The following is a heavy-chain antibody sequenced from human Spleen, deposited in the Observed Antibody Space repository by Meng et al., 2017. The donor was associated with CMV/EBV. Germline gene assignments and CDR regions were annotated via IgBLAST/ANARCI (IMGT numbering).Heavy chain of an antibody. CDR2: MNPNSGNT. Sequence: ASVKVSCKASGYTFTSYDINWVRQATGQGLEWMGWMNPNSGNTGYAQKFQGRVTMTRNTSISTAYMELSSLRSEDTAVYYCAGGGTGTYLQYDAFDIWGQGTMVTVSS. CDR1: GYTFTSYD. D-gene: IGHD1-1*01. J-gene: IGHJ3*02. V-gene: IGHV1-8*01. CDR3: AGGGTGTYLQYDAFDI.